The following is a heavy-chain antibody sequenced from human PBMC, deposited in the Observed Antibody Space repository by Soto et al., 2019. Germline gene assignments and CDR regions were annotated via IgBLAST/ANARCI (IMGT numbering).Heavy chain of an antibody. Sequence: EVLLLESGGGLVQPGGSLRLSCAVSGFIISDYGVTWVRQAPGKGLEWVSGFSGGGGVTFYADSVKGRFTISRDDPKNTAYLQMNSLGAEDTAVYYCVRWNGFGDRWGQGTLVTVSS. CDR2: FSGGGGVT. CDR1: GFIISDYG. D-gene: IGHD1-1*01. CDR3: VRWNGFGDR. V-gene: IGHV3-23*01. J-gene: IGHJ5*02.